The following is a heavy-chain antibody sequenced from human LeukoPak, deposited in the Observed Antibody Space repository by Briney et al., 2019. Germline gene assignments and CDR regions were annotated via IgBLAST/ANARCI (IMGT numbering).Heavy chain of an antibody. CDR2: ISPSSSTI. V-gene: IGHV3-48*01. J-gene: IGHJ3*01. CDR1: GFTFSSYG. D-gene: IGHD3-22*01. CDR3: AKDRGITMIVVVITADAFDV. Sequence: GGSLRLSCAASGFTFSSYGTNWVRQAPGKGLEWVSYISPSSSTIYYADSGKGRFTISRGNSKNTLYLQMNSLRAEDTAVYYCAKDRGITMIVVVITADAFDVWGQGTMVTVSS.